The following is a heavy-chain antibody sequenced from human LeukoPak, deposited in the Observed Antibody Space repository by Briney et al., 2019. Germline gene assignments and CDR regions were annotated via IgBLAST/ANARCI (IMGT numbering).Heavy chain of an antibody. CDR3: ARFTYYDSSGLIDY. D-gene: IGHD3-22*01. V-gene: IGHV1-2*02. J-gene: IGHJ4*02. CDR2: INPNSGGT. CDR1: GYIFTGYY. Sequence: ASVKVSCKASGYIFTGYYMHWVRQAPGQGLEWMGWINPNSGGTNYAQKFQGRVTMTRDTSISTAYMELSRLRSDDTAVYYCARFTYYDSSGLIDYWGQGTLVTVSS.